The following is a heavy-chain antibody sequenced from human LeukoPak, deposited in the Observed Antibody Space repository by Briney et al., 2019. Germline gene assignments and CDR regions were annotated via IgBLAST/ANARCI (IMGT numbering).Heavy chain of an antibody. Sequence: KSSETLSLTCTVSGGSISSSSYYWGWIRQPPGKGLEWIGRIYRSGSTNYNPSLKSRVTMSVDTSKNQFSPNLSSVTAADTAVYYCARLVGATGFGADYFDYWGQGTLVTVSS. V-gene: IGHV4-39*07. CDR1: GGSISSSSYY. CDR2: IYRSGST. D-gene: IGHD1-26*01. CDR3: ARLVGATGFGADYFDY. J-gene: IGHJ4*02.